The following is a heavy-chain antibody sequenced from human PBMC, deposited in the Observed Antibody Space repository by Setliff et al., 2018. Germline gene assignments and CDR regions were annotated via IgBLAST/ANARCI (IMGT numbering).Heavy chain of an antibody. Sequence: SETLSLTCNVPGDSINENHWTWIRQPPGKGLEWIGYISYSGTTNYNPSLKSRVTMSVDTSKNQFSLKLSSVTATDTAVYFCATMGAGDSGYYLAYFHHWGQGTLVTVSS. J-gene: IGHJ1*01. CDR3: ATMGAGDSGYYLAYFHH. D-gene: IGHD5-12*01. V-gene: IGHV4-59*12. CDR2: ISYSGTT. CDR1: GDSINENH.